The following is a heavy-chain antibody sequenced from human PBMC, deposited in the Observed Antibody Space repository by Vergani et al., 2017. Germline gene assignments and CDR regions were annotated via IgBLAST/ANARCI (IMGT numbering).Heavy chain of an antibody. CDR3: AKVNWNDGGGFDY. V-gene: IGHV3-30*18. J-gene: IGHJ4*02. CDR1: GFPFSSYG. Sequence: QVQLVESGGGVVQPGRSLRLSCAASGFPFSSYGMHWVRQAPGKGLEWVAVISYDGSNKYYADSVKGRFTISRDNSKNTLYLQMNSLRAEDTAVYYCAKVNWNDGGGFDYWGQGTLVTVSS. CDR2: ISYDGSNK. D-gene: IGHD1-1*01.